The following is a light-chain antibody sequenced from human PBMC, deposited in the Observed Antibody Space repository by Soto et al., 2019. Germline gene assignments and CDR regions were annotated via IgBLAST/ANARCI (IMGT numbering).Light chain of an antibody. J-gene: IGLJ2*01. CDR1: NRDVGGYNY. CDR2: EVS. V-gene: IGLV2-14*01. CDR3: SSYASTRTVL. Sequence: QSALTQPASVAGSPGQSITISCTGTNRDVGGYNYVSWYQQHPGKAPKLMIYEVSNRPSGVSNRFSGSKSGNTASLTISGLQGEDEADYYCSSYASTRTVLFGGGTKLTVL.